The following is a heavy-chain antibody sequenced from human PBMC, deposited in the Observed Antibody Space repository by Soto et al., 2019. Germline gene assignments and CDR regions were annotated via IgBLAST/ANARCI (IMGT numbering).Heavy chain of an antibody. Sequence: EVQLVESGGGLVQPGGSLRLSCAASGFTFSSYWMHWVRQAPGKGLVWVSRINSDGSSTSYADSVEGRFTISRDNAKNTLYLQMNSLRAEDTAVYYCVRTSLVVAAATREDYWGQGTLSPSPQ. J-gene: IGHJ4*02. CDR3: VRTSLVVAAATREDY. D-gene: IGHD2-15*01. CDR2: INSDGSST. CDR1: GFTFSSYW. V-gene: IGHV3-74*01.